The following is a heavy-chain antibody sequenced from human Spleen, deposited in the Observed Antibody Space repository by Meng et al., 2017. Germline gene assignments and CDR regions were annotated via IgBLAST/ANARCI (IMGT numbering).Heavy chain of an antibody. D-gene: IGHD3-22*01. J-gene: IGHJ4*01. CDR3: ARVEGYYDSSGYYRY. Sequence: QVQLRGSGPALVKPSETLSLPCAVSCDSITNHNWWAWVRQPPGKGLEGLGSIGHSGFTYYTPSLKSRVTISVDTSKNQFSLKLRSVTAADTAVYYCARVEGYYDSSGYYRYWGHGTLVTVSS. CDR1: CDSITNHNW. CDR2: IGHSGFT. V-gene: IGHV4-4*02.